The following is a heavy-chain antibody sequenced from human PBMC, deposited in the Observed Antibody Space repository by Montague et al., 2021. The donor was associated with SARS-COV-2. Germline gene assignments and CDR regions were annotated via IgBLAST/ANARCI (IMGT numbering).Heavy chain of an antibody. Sequence: SETLSLTRTVSNGSINSYYWSWVRQHPGKRLGWIGYIYYRGSTNYNPSLESRVTMSIDTSKNQFSLKLRSVTAADTAVYFCAREGLHNWFDPWGQGTLVIVSS. CDR2: IYYRGST. V-gene: IGHV4-59*01. CDR1: NGSINSYY. J-gene: IGHJ5*02. CDR3: AREGLHNWFDP.